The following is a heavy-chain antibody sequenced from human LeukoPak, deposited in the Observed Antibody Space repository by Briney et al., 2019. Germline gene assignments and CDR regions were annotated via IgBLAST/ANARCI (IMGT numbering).Heavy chain of an antibody. CDR2: ISGSGSST. D-gene: IGHD6-13*01. J-gene: IGHJ4*02. CDR3: ARLGAAAGTEDDY. V-gene: IGHV3-23*01. Sequence: GGSLRLSCAASGFTFSIYAMSWVRQAPGRGLEWVSSISGSGSSTYYADSVKGRFTISRDNSKNTLYLQMNSLRAEDTAVCYCARLGAAAGTEDDYWGQGTLVTVSS. CDR1: GFTFSIYA.